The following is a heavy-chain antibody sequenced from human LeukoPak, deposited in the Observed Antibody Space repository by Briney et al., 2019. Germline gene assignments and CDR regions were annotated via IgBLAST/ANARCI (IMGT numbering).Heavy chain of an antibody. CDR3: ARGLSRRDPTTILNY. D-gene: IGHD1-1*01. CDR1: GYTFTSYD. V-gene: IGHV1-8*01. CDR2: MNPNSGNT. Sequence: ASVKVSCKASGYTFTSYDINWVRQATGQGLEWMGWMNPNSGNTGYAQKFQGRVTMTRNTSISTAYMELSSLKSEDTAVYYCARGLSRRDPTTILNYWGQGTLVTVSS. J-gene: IGHJ4*02.